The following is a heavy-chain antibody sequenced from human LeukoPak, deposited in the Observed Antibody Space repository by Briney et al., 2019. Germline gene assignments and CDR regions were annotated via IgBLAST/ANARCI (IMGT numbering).Heavy chain of an antibody. Sequence: GSLRLSCAASGFTFSSYGMHWVRQAPGKGLEWVAVISYDGSNKYYADSVKGRFTISRGNSKNALYLQMNSLRAEDTAVYYCAKTGGSYRDFDYWGQGTLVTVSS. J-gene: IGHJ4*02. D-gene: IGHD1-26*01. CDR2: ISYDGSNK. CDR1: GFTFSSYG. V-gene: IGHV3-30*18. CDR3: AKTGGSYRDFDY.